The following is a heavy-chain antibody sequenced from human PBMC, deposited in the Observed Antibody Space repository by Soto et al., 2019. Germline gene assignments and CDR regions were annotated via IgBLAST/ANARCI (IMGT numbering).Heavy chain of an antibody. D-gene: IGHD3-22*01. CDR2: IIPIFGTA. J-gene: IGHJ6*02. V-gene: IGHV1-69*13. CDR3: ARHLGGHYYDSSGPRYYGMDV. CDR1: GGTFSSYA. Sequence: ASVKVSCKASGGTFSSYAISWVRQAPGQGLEWMGGIIPIFGTANYAQKFQGRVTITADESTSTAYMELSSLRSEDTAVYYCARHLGGHYYDSSGPRYYGMDVWGQGTTVTVS.